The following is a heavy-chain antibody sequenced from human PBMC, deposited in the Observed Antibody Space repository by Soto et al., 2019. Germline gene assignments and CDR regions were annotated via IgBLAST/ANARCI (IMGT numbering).Heavy chain of an antibody. CDR3: AKESSISSLNSVSY. V-gene: IGHV3-23*01. CDR2: ISGSGGST. Sequence: PGGSLRLSCAASGFAFSSYAMSWVRQAPGKGLEWVSAISGSGGSTYYADSVKGRFTISRDNSKNTLYLKMNSLRAEDTTVYYCAKESSISSLNSVSYWGQGTLVTVSS. CDR1: GFAFSSYA. J-gene: IGHJ4*02. D-gene: IGHD6-6*01.